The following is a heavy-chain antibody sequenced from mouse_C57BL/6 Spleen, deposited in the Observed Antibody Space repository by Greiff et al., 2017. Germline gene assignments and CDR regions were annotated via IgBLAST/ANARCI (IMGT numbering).Heavy chain of an antibody. CDR3: ARDLITTVVASYWYFDV. J-gene: IGHJ1*03. D-gene: IGHD1-1*01. Sequence: EVQRVESGGGLVKPGGSLKLSCAASGFTFSSYAMSWVRQTPEKRLEWVATISDGGSYTYYPDNVKGRFTISRDNAKNNLYLQMSHLKSEDTAMYYCARDLITTVVASYWYFDVWGTGTTVTVSS. CDR2: ISDGGSYT. V-gene: IGHV5-4*01. CDR1: GFTFSSYA.